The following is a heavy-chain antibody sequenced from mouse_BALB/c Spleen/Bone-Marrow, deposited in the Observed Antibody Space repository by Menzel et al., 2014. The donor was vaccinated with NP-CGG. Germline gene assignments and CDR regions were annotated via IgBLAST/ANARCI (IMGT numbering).Heavy chain of an antibody. Sequence: VKLQEPGAELVKPGASLQLSCKASGYTFTNYWIHWVKQRPGQGLEWIGEINPSNGRTNYNEKFKTKATLTVDKSSSTAYMQLSSLTSEDSAVNYCAARLSHLAMDYWGQGTSVTVSS. V-gene: IGHV1S81*02. CDR2: INPSNGRT. D-gene: IGHD2-2*01. J-gene: IGHJ4*01. CDR3: AARLSHLAMDY. CDR1: GYTFTNYW.